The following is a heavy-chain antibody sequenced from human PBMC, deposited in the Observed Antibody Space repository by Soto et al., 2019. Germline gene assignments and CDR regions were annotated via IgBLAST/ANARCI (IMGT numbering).Heavy chain of an antibody. Sequence: SETLSLTCAVYGGSFIGYYWSWIRQPPGKGLEWIGEINHSGSTNYNPSLKSRVTISVDTSKNQFSLKLSSVTAADTAVYYCARGPITKKIGYCSSTSCYRSYYMDVWGKGTTVTV. J-gene: IGHJ6*03. V-gene: IGHV4-34*01. CDR1: GGSFIGYY. CDR3: ARGPITKKIGYCSSTSCYRSYYMDV. D-gene: IGHD2-2*01. CDR2: INHSGST.